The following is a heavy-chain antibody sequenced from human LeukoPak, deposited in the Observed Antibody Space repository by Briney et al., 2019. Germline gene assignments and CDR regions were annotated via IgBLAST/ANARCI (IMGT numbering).Heavy chain of an antibody. CDR3: ASEDSYGWSYYFDY. CDR1: GGSISSSNYY. D-gene: IGHD5-18*01. V-gene: IGHV4-39*07. J-gene: IGHJ4*02. CDR2: IYYSGST. Sequence: SETLSLTCTVSGGSISSSNYYWGWIRQPPGKGLEWIGNIYYSGSTYYNPSLKSRVTISVDTSKNQFSLKLSSVTAADTAVYYCASEDSYGWSYYFDYWGQGTLVTVSS.